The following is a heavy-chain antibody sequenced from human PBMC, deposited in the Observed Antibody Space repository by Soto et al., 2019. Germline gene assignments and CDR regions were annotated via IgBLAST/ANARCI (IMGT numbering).Heavy chain of an antibody. D-gene: IGHD2-2*01. Sequence: SETLSLTCTVSGGSIISGDYYWSWIRQPPGKGLEWIGYIYYSGSTYYNPSLKSRVTISVDTPKNQFSLKLSSVTAADTAVYYCARGYCSSTSCLNYYYYGMDVWGQGTTVTVSS. J-gene: IGHJ6*02. CDR3: ARGYCSSTSCLNYYYYGMDV. V-gene: IGHV4-30-4*01. CDR2: IYYSGST. CDR1: GGSIISGDYY.